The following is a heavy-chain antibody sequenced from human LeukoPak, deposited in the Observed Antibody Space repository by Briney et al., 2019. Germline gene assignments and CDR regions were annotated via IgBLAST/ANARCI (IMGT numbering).Heavy chain of an antibody. J-gene: IGHJ4*02. CDR1: GGTFSSYA. Sequence: AASVKVSCKASGGTFSSYAISWVRQAPGQGLEWMGGIIPIFGTANYAQKFQGRVTITADESTSTAYMELSSLRSEDTAIYYCAREGYYGSGSPPSLYFDYWGQGTLVTVSS. CDR3: AREGYYGSGSPPSLYFDY. D-gene: IGHD3-10*01. CDR2: IIPIFGTA. V-gene: IGHV1-69*13.